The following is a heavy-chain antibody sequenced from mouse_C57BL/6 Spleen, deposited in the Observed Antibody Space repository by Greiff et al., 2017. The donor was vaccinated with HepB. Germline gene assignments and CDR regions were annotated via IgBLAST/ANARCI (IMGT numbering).Heavy chain of an antibody. V-gene: IGHV1-19*01. CDR3: ARRGYGTLGGYFDV. CDR2: INPYNGGT. J-gene: IGHJ1*03. CDR1: GYTFTDYY. D-gene: IGHD1-1*01. Sequence: VQLQQSGPVLVKPGASVKMSCKASGYTFTDYYMNWVKQSHGKSLEWIGVINPYNGGTSYNQKFKGKATLTVDKSSSTAYMELNSLTSEDSAVYYGARRGYGTLGGYFDVWGTGTTVTVSS.